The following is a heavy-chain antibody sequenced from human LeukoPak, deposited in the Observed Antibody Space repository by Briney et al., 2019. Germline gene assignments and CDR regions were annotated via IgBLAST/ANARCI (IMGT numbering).Heavy chain of an antibody. CDR1: GFTFSRHG. Sequence: PGGSLRLSCAPSGFTFSRHGMHWVRQAPGKGLEWVAIISNDGSRKYYAHSVEGRFTISRDNSKNTVYLQMRNLRVEHTAVYYCAKVVAGNIDYYFDYWGQGILVAVSS. CDR3: AKVVAGNIDYYFDY. V-gene: IGHV3-30*18. J-gene: IGHJ4*02. CDR2: ISNDGSRK. D-gene: IGHD2/OR15-2a*01.